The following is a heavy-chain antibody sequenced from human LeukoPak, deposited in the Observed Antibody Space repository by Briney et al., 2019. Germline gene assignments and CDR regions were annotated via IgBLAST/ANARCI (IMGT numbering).Heavy chain of an antibody. Sequence: GGSLRLSCAASGFTFSSYGIHWVRQAPGKGLEWVAIISYDGSNKYYADSVKGRFTISRDNLKNMLYLQMNSLRAEDTAVYYCAKDPHSNETKWGQGTLVTVSS. CDR2: ISYDGSNK. V-gene: IGHV3-30*18. J-gene: IGHJ1*01. CDR3: AKDPHSNETK. CDR1: GFTFSSYG. D-gene: IGHD2/OR15-2a*01.